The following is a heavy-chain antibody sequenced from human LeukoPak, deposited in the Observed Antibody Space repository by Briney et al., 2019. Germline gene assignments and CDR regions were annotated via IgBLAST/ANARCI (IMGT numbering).Heavy chain of an antibody. V-gene: IGHV3-48*01. Sequence: PGGSLRLSCAASGFNYSSYTMNWVRQAPGMGLEWLSYISASRGITYYADSVKGRFTISRVNAKNSLYLQMNSLRAEDTAVYYCVRGSLASGVVVYYYYYLDVWGKETTVTVSS. CDR1: GFNYSSYT. CDR3: VRGSLASGVVVYYYYYLDV. D-gene: IGHD3-3*01. J-gene: IGHJ6*03. CDR2: ISASRGIT.